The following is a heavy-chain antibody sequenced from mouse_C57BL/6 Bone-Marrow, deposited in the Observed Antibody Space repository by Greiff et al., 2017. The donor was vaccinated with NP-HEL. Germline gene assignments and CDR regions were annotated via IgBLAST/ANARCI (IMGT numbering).Heavy chain of an antibody. CDR3: ARREYYYGSAWFAY. V-gene: IGHV1-61*01. J-gene: IGHJ3*01. Sequence: VQLQQPGAELVRPGSSVKLSCKASGYTFTSYWMDWVKQRPGQGLEWIGNIYPSDSETHYNQKFKDKATLTVDKSSSTAYMQLSSLTSEDSAVYYCARREYYYGSAWFAYWGQGTLVTVSA. CDR2: IYPSDSET. D-gene: IGHD1-1*01. CDR1: GYTFTSYW.